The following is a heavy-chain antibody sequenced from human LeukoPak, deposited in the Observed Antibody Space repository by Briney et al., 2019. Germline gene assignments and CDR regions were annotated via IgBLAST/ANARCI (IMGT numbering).Heavy chain of an antibody. CDR3: AKRGGTESFYYYYYMDV. V-gene: IGHV3-23*01. J-gene: IGHJ6*03. Sequence: PGGSLRLSCAASGFTFSSYDMTWVRHTPREGLEWGALIIRSGGTTYYADSVKGRFTISRDNSKNSLYLQMNSLRAEDTAEYYCAKRGGTESFYYYYYMDVWGKGTTVTVSS. CDR1: GFTFSSYD. D-gene: IGHD2-15*01. CDR2: IIRSGGTT.